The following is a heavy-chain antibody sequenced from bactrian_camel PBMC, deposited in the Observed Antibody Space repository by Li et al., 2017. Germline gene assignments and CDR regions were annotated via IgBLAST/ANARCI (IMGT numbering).Heavy chain of an antibody. CDR3: ATNAANFVF. CDR2: VVSDGSRT. CDR1: GFDFSSYY. J-gene: IGHJ4*01. Sequence: HVQLVESGGGLVQPGGSLRLSCAASGFDFSSYYMSWVRQAPGKGLEWVSSVVSDGSRTYYPDVVKGRFTISRDNAKNTISLQMNSLKSDDTALYYCATNAANFVFWGQGTQVTVS. V-gene: IGHV3-2*01.